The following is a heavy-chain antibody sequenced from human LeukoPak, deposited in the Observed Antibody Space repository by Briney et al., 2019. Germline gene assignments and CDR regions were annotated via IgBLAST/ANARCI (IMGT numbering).Heavy chain of an antibody. CDR3: ARDMEPRNYYESSGTPDY. Sequence: GGSLRLSCAASGFTFSDYYMSWIRQAPGKGLEWVSYISSSGSTIYYADSVKGRFTISRDNAKNSLYLQMNSLRAEDTAVYYCARDMEPRNYYESSGTPDYWGQGTLVTVSS. CDR2: ISSSGSTI. J-gene: IGHJ4*02. V-gene: IGHV3-11*01. CDR1: GFTFSDYY. D-gene: IGHD3-22*01.